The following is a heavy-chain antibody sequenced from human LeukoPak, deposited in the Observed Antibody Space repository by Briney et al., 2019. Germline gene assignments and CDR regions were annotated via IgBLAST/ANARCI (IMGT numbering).Heavy chain of an antibody. D-gene: IGHD3-10*01. J-gene: IGHJ4*02. V-gene: IGHV3-23*01. CDR2: ISGSGGST. Sequence: GGSLRLSCAASGFTFSSYAMSWVRQAPGKGLEWVSAISGSGGSTYYADSVKGRFTISIDNSKNTLYLQMNSLRAEDTAVYYCAKDVRGITMVRGVITPGYWGQGTLVTVSS. CDR1: GFTFSSYA. CDR3: AKDVRGITMVRGVITPGY.